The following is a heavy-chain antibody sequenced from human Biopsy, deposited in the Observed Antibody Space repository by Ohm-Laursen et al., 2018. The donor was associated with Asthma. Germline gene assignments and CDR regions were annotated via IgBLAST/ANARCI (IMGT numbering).Heavy chain of an antibody. CDR1: GFAVSRDH. CDR3: AKDPRIYGDNVAGMDV. V-gene: IGHV3-53*01. J-gene: IGHJ6*02. CDR2: IYSGGTS. Sequence: SLRLSCAASGFAVSRDHMFWVRQAPGKGLEWVSVIYSGGTSHTADSVRGRFPISRDYSKNTLYLQMHSLRAEDTAVYYCAKDPRIYGDNVAGMDVWGQGTTVTVSS. D-gene: IGHD4-17*01.